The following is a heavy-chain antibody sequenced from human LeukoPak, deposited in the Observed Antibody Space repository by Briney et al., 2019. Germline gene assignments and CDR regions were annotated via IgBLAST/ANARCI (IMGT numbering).Heavy chain of an antibody. J-gene: IGHJ6*03. V-gene: IGHV3-11*04. CDR1: GFTFSDYY. CDR2: ISSSGSTI. Sequence: GGSLRLSCAASGFTFSDYYMSWIRQAPGKGLEWVSYISSSGSTIYYADSVKGRFTISRDNAKNSLYLQMNSLRAEDTAVYYCARARDRVGYYYYMDVWGKGTTVTVSS. CDR3: ARARDRVGYYYYMDV.